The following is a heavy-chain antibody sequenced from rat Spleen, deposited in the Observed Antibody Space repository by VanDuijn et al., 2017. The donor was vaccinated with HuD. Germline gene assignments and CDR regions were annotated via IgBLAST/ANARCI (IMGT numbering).Heavy chain of an antibody. V-gene: IGHV5-58*01. CDR2: IVPEGGRT. J-gene: IGHJ4*01. CDR3: AVSGYDYTLDA. D-gene: IGHD4-3*01. Sequence: EVQLVETGGGLVQPGRSLKLSCEASGFTFSRYWMYWVRQAPGKGLEWVSSIVPEGGRTYYPDSVKGRFTISRDTAERHVYLQMHSRGSEDTATYYCAVSGYDYTLDAWGQGTSVTVSS. CDR1: GFTFSRYW.